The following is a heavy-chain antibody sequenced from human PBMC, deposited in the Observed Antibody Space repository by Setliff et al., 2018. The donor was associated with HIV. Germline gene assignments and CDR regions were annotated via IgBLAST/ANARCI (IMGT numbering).Heavy chain of an antibody. CDR1: GFSISSRYY. V-gene: IGHV4-38-2*01. D-gene: IGHD3-16*02. CDR3: ASDVLDSVISVYGF. Sequence: SETLSLTCDVSGFSISSRYYWGWIRQSPGKGVEWIGNIYHTGSSYYNSTLNDRATISLDTSKNQFSLKLNSVTAADTAVYYCASDVLDSVISVYGFWGQGIPVTVSS. CDR2: IYHTGSS. J-gene: IGHJ4*02.